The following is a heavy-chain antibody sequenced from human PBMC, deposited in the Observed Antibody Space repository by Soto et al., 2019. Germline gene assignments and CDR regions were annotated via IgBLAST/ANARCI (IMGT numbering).Heavy chain of an antibody. CDR3: ARDSEGRIDY. Sequence: QVQPVESGGGVVQPGRSLRLSCAASGFTFSSFAMHWVRQAPDKGLEWVAVISYDGSNKYYADSVKGRFTISRDNSKNTLYLQMNSLRADDTAVYYCARDSEGRIDYWGQGTLVTVSS. V-gene: IGHV3-30-3*01. CDR1: GFTFSSFA. CDR2: ISYDGSNK. J-gene: IGHJ4*02.